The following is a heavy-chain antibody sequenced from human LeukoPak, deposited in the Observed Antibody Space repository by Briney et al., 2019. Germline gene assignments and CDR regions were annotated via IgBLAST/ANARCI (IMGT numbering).Heavy chain of an antibody. V-gene: IGHV3-23*01. CDR3: TKGMAAPDY. J-gene: IGHJ4*02. CDR2: ISGTGGST. CDR1: GFTFSSYA. D-gene: IGHD2-8*01. Sequence: SGGSLRLSCAASGFTFSSYAMSWVRQAPGKGLEWVSGISGTGGSTYYADSVKGRFTISRDNSKNTLHLQMNSLRAEDTAVYYCTKGMAAPDYWGQGTLVTVSS.